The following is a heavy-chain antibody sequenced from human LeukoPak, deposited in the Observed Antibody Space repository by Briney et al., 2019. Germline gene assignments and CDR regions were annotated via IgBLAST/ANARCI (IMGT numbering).Heavy chain of an antibody. CDR2: ISYDGTNK. CDR3: ARAGLGLTGDRNYYYGRHV. V-gene: IGHV3-30-3*01. CDR1: GFTFSNYA. D-gene: IGHD7-27*01. Sequence: PGGSLRLSCAASGFTFSNYAMHWVRQAPGKGLEWVAVISYDGTNKYSADSVKGRFTISRDNSKNTLYLQMNSLRAEDTAVYYCARAGLGLTGDRNYYYGRHVWGQGTTVTVSS. J-gene: IGHJ6*02.